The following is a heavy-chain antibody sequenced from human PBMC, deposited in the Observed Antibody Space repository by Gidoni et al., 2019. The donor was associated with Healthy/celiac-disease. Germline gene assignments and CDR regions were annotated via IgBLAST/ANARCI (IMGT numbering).Heavy chain of an antibody. CDR1: GGSISSSSYY. CDR2: IYYSWST. J-gene: IGHJ3*02. Sequence: QLQLQESGPGLVKPSETLSLTCTVSGGSISSSSYYWGWIRQPPGKGLEWIGSIYYSWSTYYNPSLKSRVTISVDTSKNQFSLKLSSVTAADTAVYYCATARYYYDSSGYSDAFDIWGQGTMVTVSS. D-gene: IGHD3-22*01. V-gene: IGHV4-39*01. CDR3: ATARYYYDSSGYSDAFDI.